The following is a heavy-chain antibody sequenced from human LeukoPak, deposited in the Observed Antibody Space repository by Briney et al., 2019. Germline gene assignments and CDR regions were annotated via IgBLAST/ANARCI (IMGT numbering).Heavy chain of an antibody. D-gene: IGHD1-26*01. CDR2: IIPIFGTA. Sequence: GASVKASCKASGGTFSSYAISWVRQAPGQGLEWMGGIIPIFGTANYAQKFQGRVTITADKSTSTAYMELSSLRSEDTAVYYCARSPRAREPVDYWGQGTLVTVSS. CDR1: GGTFSSYA. J-gene: IGHJ4*02. V-gene: IGHV1-69*06. CDR3: ARSPRAREPVDY.